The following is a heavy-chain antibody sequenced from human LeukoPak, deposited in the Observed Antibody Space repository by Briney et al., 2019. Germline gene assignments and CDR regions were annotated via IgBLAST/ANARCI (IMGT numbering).Heavy chain of an antibody. D-gene: IGHD1-7*01. CDR3: ARDEGSSENWNYAQY. CDR2: IKQDGSEK. J-gene: IGHJ4*02. V-gene: IGHV3-7*01. CDR1: GFTFSSYW. Sequence: QTGGSLRLSCAASGFTFSSYWMNWVRQAPGKGLEWAANIKQDGSEKYYVDSVKGRFTISRDNAKNSLYLQMNSLRAEDTAVHYCARDEGSSENWNYAQYWGQGTLVTVSS.